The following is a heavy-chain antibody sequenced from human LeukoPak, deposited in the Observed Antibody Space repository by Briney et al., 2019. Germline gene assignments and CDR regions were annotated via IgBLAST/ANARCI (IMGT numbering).Heavy chain of an antibody. CDR1: GFSFSSYE. Sequence: GGSLRLSCAASGFSFSSYEMNWVRQAPGKGLEWVSYISSSGSTIYYADSVKGRFTISRDNSKNTLYLQMNSLRAEDTAVYYCAKSGGYASLVDYWGQGTLVTVSS. J-gene: IGHJ4*02. V-gene: IGHV3-48*03. D-gene: IGHD5-12*01. CDR2: ISSSGSTI. CDR3: AKSGGYASLVDY.